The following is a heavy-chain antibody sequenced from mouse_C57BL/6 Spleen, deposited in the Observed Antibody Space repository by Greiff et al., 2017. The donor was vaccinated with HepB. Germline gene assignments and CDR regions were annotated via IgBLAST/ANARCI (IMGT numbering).Heavy chain of an antibody. Sequence: QVQLQQSGAELVMPGASVKLSCKASGYTFTSYWMHWVKQRPGQGLEWIGEIDPSDSYTNYNQKFTGKSTLTVDKSSSTAYMQLSSLTSEDSAVYYCARFHGSSSYLYYWGQSTSLTVSS. CDR1: GYTFTSYW. CDR2: IDPSDSYT. J-gene: IGHJ2*02. V-gene: IGHV1-69*01. D-gene: IGHD1-1*01. CDR3: ARFHGSSSYLYY.